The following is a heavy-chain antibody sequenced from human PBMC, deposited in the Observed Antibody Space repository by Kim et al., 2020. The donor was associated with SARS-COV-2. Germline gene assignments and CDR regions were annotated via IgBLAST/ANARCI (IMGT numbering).Heavy chain of an antibody. D-gene: IGHD6-13*01. CDR3: ARDAGRAAAGTGNWFDP. J-gene: IGHJ5*02. CDR2: IIPIIGTA. CDR1: GGTFSSYA. Sequence: SVKVSCKASGGTFSSYAISWVRQAPGQGLEWMGGIIPIIGTANYAQKFQGRVTITADESTSTAYMELSSLRSEDTAVYYCARDAGRAAAGTGNWFDPWGQGTLVTVSS. V-gene: IGHV1-69*13.